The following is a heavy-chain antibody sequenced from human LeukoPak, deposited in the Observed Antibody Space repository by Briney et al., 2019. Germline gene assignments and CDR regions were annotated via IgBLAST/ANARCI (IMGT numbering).Heavy chain of an antibody. CDR1: GFTFSSYA. V-gene: IGHV3-23*01. CDR3: AKGPRYCSSTSCSVVDP. Sequence: AGSLRLSCAASGFTFSSYAMSWVRQAPGKGLEWVSAISGSGGSTYYADSVKGRFTISRDNSKNTLYLQMNSLRAEDTAVYYCAKGPRYCSSTSCSVVDPWGQGTLVTVSS. D-gene: IGHD2-2*01. J-gene: IGHJ5*02. CDR2: ISGSGGST.